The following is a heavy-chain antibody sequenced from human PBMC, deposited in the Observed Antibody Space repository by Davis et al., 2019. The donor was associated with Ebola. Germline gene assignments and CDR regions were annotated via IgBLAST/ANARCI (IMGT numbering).Heavy chain of an antibody. V-gene: IGHV4-61*01. J-gene: IGHJ5*02. CDR1: GGSVSSRSYY. CDR3: ARCIGSYCGWFDP. D-gene: IGHD1-26*01. Sequence: MPSETLSLTCTVSGGSVSSRSYYWSWIRQPPGKGLEWIGEINHSGNTNYNPSLKSRVTISVDTSKNQFSLKMSSVTAADTAVYYCARCIGSYCGWFDPWGQGTLVTVSS. CDR2: INHSGNT.